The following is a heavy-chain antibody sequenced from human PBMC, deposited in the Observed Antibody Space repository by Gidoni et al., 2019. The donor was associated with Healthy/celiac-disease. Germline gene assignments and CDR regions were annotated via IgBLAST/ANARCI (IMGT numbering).Heavy chain of an antibody. V-gene: IGHV1-18*01. CDR1: GYTFTTSG. Sequence: QVQLVQSGAEVKKPVASAKVSCTASGYTFTTSGISWVRQAPGQGLEWMGWISAYNGNTNYAQKLQGRVTMTTDTSTSKAYMELRSLRSDDTAVYYCARDQRSVAPGELLTFDYWGQGTLVTVSS. D-gene: IGHD1-26*01. J-gene: IGHJ4*02. CDR2: ISAYNGNT. CDR3: ARDQRSVAPGELLTFDY.